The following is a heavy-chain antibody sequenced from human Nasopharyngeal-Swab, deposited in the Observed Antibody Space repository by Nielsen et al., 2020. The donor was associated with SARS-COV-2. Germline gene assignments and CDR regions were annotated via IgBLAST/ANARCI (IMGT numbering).Heavy chain of an antibody. V-gene: IGHV3-21*06. J-gene: IGHJ4*02. D-gene: IGHD3-16*01. CDR2: IHTGSNDI. CDR1: GFSFNTYT. CDR3: LRGIGGLQATDREF. Sequence: GESLKISCAASGFSFNTYTCNWVRQAPGKGLEWVSFIHTGSNDILYAESVKGRFSISRDDAQSSLHLQMNSLRVEDTAVYYCLRGIGGLQATDREFWGQGTLITVSS.